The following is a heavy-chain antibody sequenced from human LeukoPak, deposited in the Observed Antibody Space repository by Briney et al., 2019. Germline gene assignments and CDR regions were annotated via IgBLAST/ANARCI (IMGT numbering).Heavy chain of an antibody. J-gene: IGHJ4*02. Sequence: GGSLRLSCAASGFTFSSYSMNWVRQAPGKGLEWVAVISYDGSSKYYADSVKGRFTISRDNSKNTLFLQMNSLRAEDTAVYYCRSPDYWGQGTLVTVSS. CDR2: ISYDGSSK. D-gene: IGHD3-10*01. V-gene: IGHV3-30*03. CDR1: GFTFSSYS. CDR3: RSPDY.